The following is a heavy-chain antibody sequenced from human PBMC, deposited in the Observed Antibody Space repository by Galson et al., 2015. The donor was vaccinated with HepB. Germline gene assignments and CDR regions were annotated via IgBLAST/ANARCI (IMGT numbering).Heavy chain of an antibody. V-gene: IGHV5-51*03. J-gene: IGHJ4*02. CDR1: GYSFTSYW. CDR3: ARRGTHASDPYDY. D-gene: IGHD1-1*01. CDR2: IFPDDSDT. Sequence: QSGAEVKKPGESLKISCEGSGYSFTSYWLAWVRQMPGKGLEWMGIIFPDDSDTRYSPSFQGQVTISVGKSMNTAYLQWSSLKASDTAIYYCARRGTHASDPYDYWGQGTLVTVSS.